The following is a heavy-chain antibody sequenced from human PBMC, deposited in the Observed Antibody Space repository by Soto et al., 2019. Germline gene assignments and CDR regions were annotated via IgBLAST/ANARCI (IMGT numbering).Heavy chain of an antibody. CDR2: IYATGTT. D-gene: IGHD1-1*01. CDR3: VRDGTKTLRDWFDP. Sequence: SETLSLTCTVSRGSVTGYYWSWIRQAPGKGLEWIGRIYATGTTDYNPSLKSRVMMSVDTSKKQFSLKLRSVTAADTAVYYCVRDGTKTLRDWFDPWGQGISVTVSS. J-gene: IGHJ5*02. V-gene: IGHV4-4*07. CDR1: RGSVTGYY.